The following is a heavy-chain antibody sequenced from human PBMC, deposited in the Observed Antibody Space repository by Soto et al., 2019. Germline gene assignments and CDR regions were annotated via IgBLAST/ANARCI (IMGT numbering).Heavy chain of an antibody. D-gene: IGHD5-18*01. Sequence: QVQLVQSGAEVKKPGSSVKVSCKASGGTFSSYAISWVRQAHGQGLEWMGGIIPIFGTANYAQKFQGRVTITADESTSTPYMELSSLRSEDTAVYYCARGRWDSYGPSYNWFDPWGQGTLVTVSS. CDR2: IIPIFGTA. CDR1: GGTFSSYA. CDR3: ARGRWDSYGPSYNWFDP. J-gene: IGHJ5*02. V-gene: IGHV1-69*01.